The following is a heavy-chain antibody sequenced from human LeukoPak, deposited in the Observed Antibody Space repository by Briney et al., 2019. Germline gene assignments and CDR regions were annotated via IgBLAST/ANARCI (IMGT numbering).Heavy chain of an antibody. D-gene: IGHD5-24*01. CDR3: ARKNYHDAFDI. V-gene: IGHV4-39*07. Sequence: SETLSLTCTVSGGSISSSSYYWGWIRQPPGKGLEWIGSIYYSGSTYYNPSLKSRVTISVDTSKDQFSLKLSSVTAADTAVYYCARKNYHDAFDIWGQGTMVTVSS. CDR2: IYYSGST. CDR1: GGSISSSSYY. J-gene: IGHJ3*02.